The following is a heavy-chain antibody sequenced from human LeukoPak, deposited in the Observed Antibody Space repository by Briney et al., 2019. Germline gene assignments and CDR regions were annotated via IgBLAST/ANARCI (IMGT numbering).Heavy chain of an antibody. V-gene: IGHV3-74*01. CDR2: MKGDGSDT. J-gene: IGHJ4*02. D-gene: IGHD7-27*01. CDR1: GFTFSSYW. CDR3: ARDLRAPPGY. Sequence: PGGSLRLSCVASGFTFSSYWMYWVRQDPGKGLVWVSGMKGDGSDTTYADSVKGRFTISRDNAKNTVYLQMNSLRAEDTGVYYCARDLRAPPGYWGQGTLVTVSS.